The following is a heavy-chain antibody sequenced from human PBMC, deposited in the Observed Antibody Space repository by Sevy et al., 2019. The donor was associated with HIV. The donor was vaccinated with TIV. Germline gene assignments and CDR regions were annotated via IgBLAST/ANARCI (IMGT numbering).Heavy chain of an antibody. CDR2: ISGSGEST. V-gene: IGHV3-23*01. CDR1: GFTFNSHA. J-gene: IGHJ4*02. Sequence: GGSLRLSCAATGFTFNSHAMTWVRQAPGKGLEWVAAISGSGESTYYAGAVKGRFTISGDNSKNTLYLQMNSLRAEDTAVYYCAKSSLPYGDYHFDQWGQGTLVTVSS. D-gene: IGHD4-17*01. CDR3: AKSSLPYGDYHFDQ.